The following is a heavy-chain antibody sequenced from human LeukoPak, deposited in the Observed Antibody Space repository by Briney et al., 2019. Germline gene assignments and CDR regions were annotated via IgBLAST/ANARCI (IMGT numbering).Heavy chain of an antibody. CDR2: IYPGDSDT. Sequence: GESLKISCKGSGYSLTSYWIGWVRQMPGKGLEWMGIIYPGDSDTKYSPSFQGQVTISADRSSNTAFLQWSSLKASDTAIYFCARHPITRYYGSSGDSAGGPDYWGQGTLVTVSS. D-gene: IGHD3-22*01. J-gene: IGHJ4*02. CDR1: GYSLTSYW. V-gene: IGHV5-51*01. CDR3: ARHPITRYYGSSGDSAGGPDY.